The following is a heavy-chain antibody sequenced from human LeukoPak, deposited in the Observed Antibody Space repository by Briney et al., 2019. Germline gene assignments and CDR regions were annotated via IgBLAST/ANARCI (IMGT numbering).Heavy chain of an antibody. CDR3: ASLNPPKGSGYEDY. V-gene: IGHV3-7*01. D-gene: IGHD5-12*01. J-gene: IGHJ4*02. CDR1: GFTFSDYW. CDR2: INPAGRDT. Sequence: PGGSLRLSCEGSGFTFSDYWMGWVRQAPGKGLEWVANINPAGRDTYYVDSVKGRFTISRDNVKNTLYLQMNSLRAEDTAVYYCASLNPPKGSGYEDYWGQGTLVTVSS.